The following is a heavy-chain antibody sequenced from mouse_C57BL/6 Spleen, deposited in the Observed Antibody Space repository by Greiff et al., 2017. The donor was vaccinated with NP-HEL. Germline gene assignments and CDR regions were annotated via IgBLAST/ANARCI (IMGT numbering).Heavy chain of an antibody. V-gene: IGHV1-82*01. J-gene: IGHJ2*01. CDR1: GYAFSSSW. CDR3: ARLDSSGYDFDY. Sequence: VKLVESGPELVKPGASVKISCKASGYAFSSSWMNWVKQRPGKGLEWIGRIYPGDGDTNYNGKFKGKATLTADKSSSTAYMQLSSLTSEDSAVYFCARLDSSGYDFDYWGQGTTLTVSS. D-gene: IGHD3-2*02. CDR2: IYPGDGDT.